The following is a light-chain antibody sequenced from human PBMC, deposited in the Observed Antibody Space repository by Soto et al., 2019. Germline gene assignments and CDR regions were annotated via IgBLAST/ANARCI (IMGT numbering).Light chain of an antibody. J-gene: IGKJ2*01. Sequence: DIVMTQSPDSLAVSLGERATINCKSSQSVLYSSNNKNYLAWYQQKPGQPPKLLIYWASTRESGVPDRFSGSGSGTDFTLTISSLQAEDVAVYYCQQHYSTPYTFGRGTNLEIK. CDR1: QSVLYSSNNKNY. CDR2: WAS. V-gene: IGKV4-1*01. CDR3: QQHYSTPYT.